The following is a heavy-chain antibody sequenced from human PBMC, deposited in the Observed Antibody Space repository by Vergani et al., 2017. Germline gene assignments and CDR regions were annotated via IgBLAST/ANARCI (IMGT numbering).Heavy chain of an antibody. Sequence: QVQLQQWGAGLLKPSETLSLTCAVYGGSFSGYYWSWIRQPPGKGLEWIGEINHSGSTNYNPSLKSRVTISVDTSKNQFSLRLGSVTAADTAVYYCAGETADYGSHYYYMDVWGKGTTVTVSS. J-gene: IGHJ6*03. CDR1: GGSFSGYY. V-gene: IGHV4-34*01. CDR3: AGETADYGSHYYYMDV. D-gene: IGHD4-17*01. CDR2: INHSGST.